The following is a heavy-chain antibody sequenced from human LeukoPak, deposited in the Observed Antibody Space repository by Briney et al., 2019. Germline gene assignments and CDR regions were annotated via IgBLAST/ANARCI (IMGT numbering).Heavy chain of an antibody. CDR1: GFTVSSNY. D-gene: IGHD3-16*02. V-gene: IGHV3-53*01. J-gene: IGHJ6*03. Sequence: GGSLRLSCAASGFTVSSNYMSWVRQAPGKGLEWVSVIYSGGRTYFADSVKGRFTISRDNSKNTLYLQMNSLRAEDTAVYFCARVLSGRGSLYSYYYYMDVWGKGTTVTVSS. CDR2: IYSGGRT. CDR3: ARVLSGRGSLYSYYYYMDV.